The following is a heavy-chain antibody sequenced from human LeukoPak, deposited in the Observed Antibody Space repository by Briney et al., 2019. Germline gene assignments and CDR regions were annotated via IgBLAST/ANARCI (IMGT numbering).Heavy chain of an antibody. V-gene: IGHV1-18*01. CDR1: GYTLTELS. CDR2: ISAYNGNT. D-gene: IGHD6-13*01. Sequence: ASVKVSCKVSGYTLTELSMHWVRQAPGQGLEWMGWISAYNGNTNYAQKLQGRVTMTTDTSTSTAYMELRSLRSDDTAVYYCARGWLGAADPWGQGTLVTVSS. J-gene: IGHJ5*02. CDR3: ARGWLGAADP.